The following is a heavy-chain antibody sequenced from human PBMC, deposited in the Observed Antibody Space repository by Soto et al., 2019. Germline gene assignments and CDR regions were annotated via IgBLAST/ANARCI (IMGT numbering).Heavy chain of an antibody. V-gene: IGHV3-48*02. CDR3: ARLPKGSLVTA. J-gene: IGHJ4*02. CDR2: ISSNSDTT. Sequence: LVESGGDLVYPGGSLRLSCVASGFRFSDHSMNWVRQAPGKGLQWISYISSNSDTTYYADSVKGRFTVSRDIAKNALFLQMNSLRDDDTATYYCARLPKGSLVTAWGQGARVTVSS. D-gene: IGHD2-21*02. CDR1: GFRFSDHS.